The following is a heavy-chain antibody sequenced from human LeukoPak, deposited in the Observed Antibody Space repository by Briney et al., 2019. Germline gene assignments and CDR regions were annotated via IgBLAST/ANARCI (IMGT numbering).Heavy chain of an antibody. J-gene: IGHJ4*02. CDR2: ISGTSTYI. CDR3: VRDHQLRDPGC. Sequence: GGSLRLSCVASGLTFSSYWMSWVRQAPGKGLDWVSSISGTSTYIDYADSVKGRFTISRDNAKNSLYLQMNSLRVEDTAVYYCVRDHQLRDPGCWGQGTLVTVSS. V-gene: IGHV3-21*01. D-gene: IGHD5-24*01. CDR1: GLTFSSYW.